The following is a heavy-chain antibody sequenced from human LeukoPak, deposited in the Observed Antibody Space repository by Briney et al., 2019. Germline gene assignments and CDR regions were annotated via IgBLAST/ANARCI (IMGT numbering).Heavy chain of an antibody. J-gene: IGHJ3*02. CDR2: ISSSSSYI. D-gene: IGHD5-12*01. V-gene: IGHV3-21*01. CDR1: GFTFSSYS. CDR3: ARDPLSGYDAFDI. Sequence: GGSLRLSCAASGFTFSSYSMNWVRQAPGKGLEWVSSISSSSSYIYYADSVKGRFTISRDNAKNSLYLQMNSLRAEDTAVYYCARDPLSGYDAFDIWGQGTMVTVSS.